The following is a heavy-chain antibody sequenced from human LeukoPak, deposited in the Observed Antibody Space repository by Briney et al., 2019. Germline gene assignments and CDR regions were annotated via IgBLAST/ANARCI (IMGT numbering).Heavy chain of an antibody. CDR2: ISAYNGNT. D-gene: IGHD3-9*01. J-gene: IGHJ4*02. CDR1: GYTFTNYG. CDR3: ARTPGVSGYFDSSQKFDF. Sequence: ASVKVSCKASGYTFTNYGISWVRQAPGQGLEWMGWISAYNGNTNYAQKLQGRVTMTTDTSTSTAYMELRSLRSDDTAVYYCARTPGVSGYFDSSQKFDFWGQGTLVTVSS. V-gene: IGHV1-18*04.